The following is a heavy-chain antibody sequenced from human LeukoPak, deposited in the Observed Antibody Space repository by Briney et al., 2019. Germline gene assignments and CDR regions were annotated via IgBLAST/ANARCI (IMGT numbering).Heavy chain of an antibody. V-gene: IGHV4-59*01. D-gene: IGHD6-19*01. J-gene: IGHJ6*03. CDR2: IYYSGST. CDR1: GGSISSYY. CDR3: ARSLAVAGYYYNYYMDV. Sequence: SETLSLTCIVSGGSISSYYWSWIRQPPGKGLEWIGCIYYSGSTNYNPSLKSRVTISVDTSKNQFSLKLSSVTTADTAVYYCARSLAVAGYYYNYYMDVWGKGTTVTVSS.